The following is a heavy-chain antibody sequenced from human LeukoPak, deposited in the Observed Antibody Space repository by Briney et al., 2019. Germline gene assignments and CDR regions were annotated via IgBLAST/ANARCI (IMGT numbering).Heavy chain of an antibody. CDR1: GFTFSSYA. CDR2: ISGSGDST. J-gene: IGHJ4*02. V-gene: IGHV3-23*01. D-gene: IGHD6-13*01. Sequence: GGSLRLSCAASGFTFSSYAMSWVRQAPGKGLEWVSAISGSGDSTYYGDSVKGRFTISRGNSKNTPYLQMNSLRAEDTAVYYCAKTRPLDSSSWSHGDYWGQGTLVTVSS. CDR3: AKTRPLDSSSWSHGDY.